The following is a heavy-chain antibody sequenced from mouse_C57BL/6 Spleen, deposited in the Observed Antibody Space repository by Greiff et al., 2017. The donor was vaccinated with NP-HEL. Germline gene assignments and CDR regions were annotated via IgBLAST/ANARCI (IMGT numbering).Heavy chain of an antibody. D-gene: IGHD2-4*01. V-gene: IGHV1-55*01. CDR1: GYTFTSYW. J-gene: IGHJ1*03. CDR2: IYPGSGSA. Sequence: VQLQQSGAELVKPGASVKMSCKASGYTFTSYWITWVKQRPGQGLEWIGDIYPGSGSANYNEKFKSKATLTVDTSSSTAYRQLSSLTSEDSAVYYCAKIDYDYDEGYFDVWGTGTTVTVSS. CDR3: AKIDYDYDEGYFDV.